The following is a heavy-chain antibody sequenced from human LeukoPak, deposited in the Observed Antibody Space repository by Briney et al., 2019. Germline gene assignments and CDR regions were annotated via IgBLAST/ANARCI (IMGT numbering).Heavy chain of an antibody. Sequence: PSETLSLTCTVSGGSISSYYWSWIRQPPGKGLEWIGYIYYSGSTNYNPSLKSRVTISVDTSKNQFSLKLSSVTAADTAVYYCAREGLRMIRGIIPKEAWGWFDPWGQGTLVTVSS. CDR3: AREGLRMIRGIIPKEAWGWFDP. D-gene: IGHD3-10*01. CDR1: GGSISSYY. V-gene: IGHV4-59*12. J-gene: IGHJ5*02. CDR2: IYYSGST.